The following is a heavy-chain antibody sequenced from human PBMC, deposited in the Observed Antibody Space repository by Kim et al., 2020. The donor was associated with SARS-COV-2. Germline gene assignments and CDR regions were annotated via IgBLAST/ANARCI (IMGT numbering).Heavy chain of an antibody. Sequence: SETLSLTCAVYGGSFSGYYWSWIRQPPGKGLEWIGEINHSGSTNYNPSLKSRVTISVDTSKNQFSLKLSSVTAAYTAVYYCARHKGLRYLSAFDIWGQGTMVTVSS. CDR2: INHSGST. CDR1: GGSFSGYY. CDR3: ARHKGLRYLSAFDI. D-gene: IGHD3-9*01. V-gene: IGHV4-34*01. J-gene: IGHJ3*02.